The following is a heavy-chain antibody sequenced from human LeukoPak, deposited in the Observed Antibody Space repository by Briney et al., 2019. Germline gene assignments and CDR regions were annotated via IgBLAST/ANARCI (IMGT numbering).Heavy chain of an antibody. Sequence: ASVKVSCKASGYTFTGYYMHWVRQAPGQGLEWMGWINPNSGGTNYAQKFQGRVTMTRDTSISTAYMELSRLRSDDTAVYYCARGSTYYYDSSGYPDYWGQGTLVTVSS. CDR1: GYTFTGYY. J-gene: IGHJ4*02. CDR2: INPNSGGT. V-gene: IGHV1-2*02. CDR3: ARGSTYYYDSSGYPDY. D-gene: IGHD3-22*01.